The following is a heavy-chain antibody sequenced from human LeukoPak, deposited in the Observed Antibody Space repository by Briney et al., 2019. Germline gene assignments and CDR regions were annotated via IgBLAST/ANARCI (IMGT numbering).Heavy chain of an antibody. Sequence: EASVKVSCKASGYTFTSYGISWVRQAPGQGLEWMGWINPNSGGTNYAQKFQGRVTMTRDTSISTAYMELSRLRSDDTAVYYCAREGVGSWFDPWGQGTLVTVSS. CDR3: AREGVGSWFDP. V-gene: IGHV1-2*02. J-gene: IGHJ5*02. CDR1: GYTFTSYG. D-gene: IGHD1-14*01. CDR2: INPNSGGT.